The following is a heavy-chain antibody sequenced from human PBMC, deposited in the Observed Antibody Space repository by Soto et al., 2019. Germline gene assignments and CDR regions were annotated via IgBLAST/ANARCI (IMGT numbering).Heavy chain of an antibody. CDR2: VSSTGTSP. Sequence: GWSLRLSCSSSVFTFINYAMSWVRQSPGKGLEWVSGVSSTGTSPYYAGSVQGRFTISRDNSKNMFYLQMKSLRAEDTAIYYCAKARPSGGYYYVEAFDVWGQGTMVTVSS. D-gene: IGHD3-22*01. V-gene: IGHV3-23*01. CDR1: VFTFINYA. CDR3: AKARPSGGYYYVEAFDV. J-gene: IGHJ3*01.